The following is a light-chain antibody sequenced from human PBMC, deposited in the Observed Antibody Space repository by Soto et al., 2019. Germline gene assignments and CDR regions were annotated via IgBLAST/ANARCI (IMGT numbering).Light chain of an antibody. Sequence: EIVLTQSPATLSLSPGERATLSCRASQSVSSYLAWYQQKPGQAPRLLIYDASNRATGIPARFSGSGSGTDFTLTIISLEPEGFSVYYWHQRSNWPLTVGQGTKLEIK. CDR2: DAS. CDR3: HQRSNWPLT. J-gene: IGKJ1*01. CDR1: QSVSSY. V-gene: IGKV3-11*01.